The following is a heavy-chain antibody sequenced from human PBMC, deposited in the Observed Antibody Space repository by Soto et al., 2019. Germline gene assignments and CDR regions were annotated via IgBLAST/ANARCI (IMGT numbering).Heavy chain of an antibody. CDR1: GFSFSTYG. CDR2: ISSSSSYI. Sequence: GGSRRLSCAASGFSFSTYGMHWVRQAPGKGLEWVSSISSSSSYIYYADSVKGRFTISRDNAKNSLYLQMNSLRAEDTAVYYCARGFCSGGSCFPDYPNYWGQGTLVTVSS. V-gene: IGHV3-21*01. D-gene: IGHD2-15*01. J-gene: IGHJ4*02. CDR3: ARGFCSGGSCFPDYPNY.